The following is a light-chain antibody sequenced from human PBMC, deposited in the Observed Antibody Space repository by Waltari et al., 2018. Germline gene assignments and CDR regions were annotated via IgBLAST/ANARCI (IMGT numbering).Light chain of an antibody. CDR2: GTS. J-gene: IGKJ1*01. V-gene: IGKV3-15*01. CDR1: QSVGSN. CDR3: QQYNNGPPWT. Sequence: DIVMTQSPATLSMSPGERATLSCRASQSVGSNLAWYQQNPGQAPRLLIYGTSTRATGIPARFSGSGSGTEFTLTISSLQCEDVALYYCQQYNNGPPWTFGQGTKVEIK.